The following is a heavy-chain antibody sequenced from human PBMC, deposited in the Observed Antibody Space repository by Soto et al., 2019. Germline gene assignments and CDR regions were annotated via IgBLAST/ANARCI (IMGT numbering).Heavy chain of an antibody. J-gene: IGHJ6*02. V-gene: IGHV1-69*08. D-gene: IGHD3-10*01. CDR3: ARDGEMARQLADYYGMDV. CDR1: GGTFSSYT. CDR2: IIPILGIA. Sequence: QVQLVQSGAEVKKPGSSVKVSCKASGGTFSSYTISWVRQAPGQGLEWMGRIIPILGIANYAQKVQGRVTITADKSTSPAYMALSSLRSEDTAVYYCARDGEMARQLADYYGMDVWGQGTTVTVSS.